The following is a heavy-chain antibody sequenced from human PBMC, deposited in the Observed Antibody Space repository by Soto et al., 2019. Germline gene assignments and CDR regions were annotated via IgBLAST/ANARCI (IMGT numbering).Heavy chain of an antibody. V-gene: IGHV1-69*08. CDR1: GGTFSSYT. CDR3: AREMATIYFDY. Sequence: QVQLVQSGAEVKKPGSSVKVSCKASGGTFSSYTISWVRQAPGQGLEWMGRIIPILGIANYAQKFQGRVTITADKSTSTAYMGLSSLRSEDTAVYYCAREMATIYFDYWGQGTLVTVSS. CDR2: IIPILGIA. J-gene: IGHJ4*02. D-gene: IGHD5-12*01.